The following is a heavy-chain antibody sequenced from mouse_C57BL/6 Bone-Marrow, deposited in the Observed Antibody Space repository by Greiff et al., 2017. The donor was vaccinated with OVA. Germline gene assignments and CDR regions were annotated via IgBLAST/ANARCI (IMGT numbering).Heavy chain of an antibody. CDR1: GYTFTDYY. Sequence: EVQLQQSGPVLVKPGASVKMSCKASGYTFTDYYMNWVKQSHGKSLEWIGVINPYNGGTSYNQKFKGKATLTVDKSSSTAYMELNSLTSEDSAVYYCARCSSYDYFDYWGQGTTLTVSS. J-gene: IGHJ2*01. V-gene: IGHV1-19*01. D-gene: IGHD1-1*01. CDR2: INPYNGGT. CDR3: ARCSSYDYFDY.